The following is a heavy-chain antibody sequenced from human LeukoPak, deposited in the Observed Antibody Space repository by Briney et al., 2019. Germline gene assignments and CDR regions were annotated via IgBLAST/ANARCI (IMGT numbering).Heavy chain of an antibody. D-gene: IGHD3-22*01. CDR3: ATGLPSYYDSSGYYFFDY. CDR1: GYTFTSYD. J-gene: IGHJ4*02. Sequence: GASVKVSCKASGYTFTSYDINWVRQAPGKGLEWMGGFDPEDGETIYAQKFQGRVTMTEDTSTDTAYMELSSLRSEDTAVYYCATGLPSYYDSSGYYFFDYWGQGTLVTVSS. CDR2: FDPEDGET. V-gene: IGHV1-24*01.